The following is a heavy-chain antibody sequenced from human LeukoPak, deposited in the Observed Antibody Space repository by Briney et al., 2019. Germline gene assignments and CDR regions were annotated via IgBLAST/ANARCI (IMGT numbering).Heavy chain of an antibody. CDR1: GFTFSSYS. V-gene: IGHV3-48*04. J-gene: IGHJ4*02. Sequence: AGGSLRLSCAASGFTFSSYSMNWVRQAPGKGLEWVSYISSSSSTIYYADSVKGRFTISRDNAKNSLYLQMNSLRAEDTAVYYCAKGDWEARRQLGYWGQGTLVTVSS. D-gene: IGHD1-1*01. CDR2: ISSSSSTI. CDR3: AKGDWEARRQLGY.